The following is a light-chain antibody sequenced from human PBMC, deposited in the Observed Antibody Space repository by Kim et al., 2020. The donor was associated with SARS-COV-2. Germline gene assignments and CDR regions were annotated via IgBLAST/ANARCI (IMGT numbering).Light chain of an antibody. CDR3: QVWDSSRDRV. J-gene: IGLJ2*01. CDR2: YDS. CDR1: NIGSKS. V-gene: IGLV3-21*04. Sequence: VATGKTARITCGGNNIGSKSVHWYQQKPGQAPVLVIYYDSDRPSGIPERFSGSNSGNTATLTISRVEAGDEADYYCQVWDSSRDRVFGGGTQLTVL.